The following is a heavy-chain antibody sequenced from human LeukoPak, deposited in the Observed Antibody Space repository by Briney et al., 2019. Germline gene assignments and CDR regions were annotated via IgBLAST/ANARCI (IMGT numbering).Heavy chain of an antibody. CDR2: IYSSGSA. V-gene: IGHV4-4*07. Sequence: GSLRLSCAASGFTFSSYALSWVRQAPGKGLEWIGRIYSSGSANYNPSVERRVTMSVDTSNNQISLKVTSVTAADTAVYYCARVGGYSSPPSVWGKGATVTVSS. D-gene: IGHD6-13*01. J-gene: IGHJ6*04. CDR3: ARVGGYSSPPSV. CDR1: GFTFSSYA.